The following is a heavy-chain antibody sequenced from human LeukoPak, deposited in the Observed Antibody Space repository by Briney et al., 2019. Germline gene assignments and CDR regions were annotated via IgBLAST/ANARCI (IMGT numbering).Heavy chain of an antibody. CDR1: GFTFSSYW. J-gene: IGHJ6*04. V-gene: IGHV3-7*01. Sequence: GGSLRLSCAASGFTFSSYWMSWVRQAPGKGLEWVANIKQDGSEKYYVDSVKGRFTISRDSAKNSLYLQMNSLRAEDTAVYYCARDLGYCSGGSCSYYYGMDVWGKGTTVTVSS. CDR2: IKQDGSEK. D-gene: IGHD2-15*01. CDR3: ARDLGYCSGGSCSYYYGMDV.